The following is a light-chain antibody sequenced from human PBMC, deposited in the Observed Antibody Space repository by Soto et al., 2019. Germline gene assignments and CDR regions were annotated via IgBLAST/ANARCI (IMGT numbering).Light chain of an antibody. V-gene: IGKV3D-15*01. CDR2: GAS. J-gene: IGKJ4*01. CDR3: QQYHRWPPLT. Sequence: EVLMTQSPATLSVSPGERVTLSCRASQSININLAWYQQTPGQAPRVLIYGASSRASGIPYRFSGSGSGTDFTLTISRLEHDDFAFYYCQQYHRWPPLTFGGGTRVEIK. CDR1: QSININ.